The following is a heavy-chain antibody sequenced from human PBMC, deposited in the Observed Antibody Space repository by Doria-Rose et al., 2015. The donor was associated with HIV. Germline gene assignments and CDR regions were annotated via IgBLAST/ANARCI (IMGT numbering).Heavy chain of an antibody. D-gene: IGHD6-13*01. Sequence: ESGPVLVKPTETLTLTCTVSGVSLSSPGMGVSWIRQPPGKALEWLANIFSEDERSYRTALKSRLTISSGTSNSQVVLTMTDMDPVDTATYYCARIKSSRWYHKYYFDFWGQGTLVIVSA. CDR1: GVSLSSPGMG. V-gene: IGHV2-26*01. CDR3: ARIKSSRWYHKYYFDF. CDR2: IFSEDER. J-gene: IGHJ4*02.